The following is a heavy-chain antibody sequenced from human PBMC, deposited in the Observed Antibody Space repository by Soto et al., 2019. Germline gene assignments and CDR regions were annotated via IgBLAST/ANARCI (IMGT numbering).Heavy chain of an antibody. V-gene: IGHV4-59*01. J-gene: IGHJ4*02. Sequence: QVQLQESGPGLVKPSETLSLTCTVSGGSISSYYWSWIRQPPGKGLEWIGYIYYSGSTNSNPSLTSRVTISVDTSKNQFSLKLSSVTAADTAVYYCARGEERVATPSGYWGQGTLVTVSS. CDR2: IYYSGST. CDR3: ARGEERVATPSGY. D-gene: IGHD2-15*01. CDR1: GGSISSYY.